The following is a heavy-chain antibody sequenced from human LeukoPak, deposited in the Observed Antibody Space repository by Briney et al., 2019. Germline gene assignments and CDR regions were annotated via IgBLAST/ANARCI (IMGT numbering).Heavy chain of an antibody. CDR3: AGASYYYGSGRNWFDP. J-gene: IGHJ5*02. CDR2: IDHSGST. V-gene: IGHV4-34*01. CDR1: GGSFSGYY. D-gene: IGHD3-10*01. Sequence: SETLSLTCAAYGGSFSGYYWSWIRQPPGKGLEWIGEIDHSGSTNYNPSLKSRVTISIDTSKNQFSLKLSSVTAADTVVYYCAGASYYYGSGRNWFDPWGQGTLVTVSS.